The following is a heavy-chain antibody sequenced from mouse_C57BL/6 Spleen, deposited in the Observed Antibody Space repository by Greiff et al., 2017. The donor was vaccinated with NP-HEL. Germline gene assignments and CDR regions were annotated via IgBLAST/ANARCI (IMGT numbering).Heavy chain of an antibody. J-gene: IGHJ3*01. V-gene: IGHV14-1*01. CDR3: TGPYYDGSSAWLAY. D-gene: IGHD1-1*01. CDR1: GFNIKDYY. Sequence: EVQLQQSGAELVRPGASVKLSCTASGFNIKDYYMHWVKQRPEQGLEWIGRIDPEDGDTEYAPKFQGKATMTADTSSNTAYLQLSSLTSEDTAVYYCTGPYYDGSSAWLAYWGQGTLVTVAA. CDR2: IDPEDGDT.